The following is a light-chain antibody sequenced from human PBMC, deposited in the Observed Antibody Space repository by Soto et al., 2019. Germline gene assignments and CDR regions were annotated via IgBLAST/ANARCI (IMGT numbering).Light chain of an antibody. CDR1: QSVSSSY. V-gene: IGKV3-20*01. Sequence: EVVLTQSPGTLALSRGERATLSCRASQSVSSSYLAWYQHRPGQAPRLLIFGASSRATGIPDRFSGTGSGTDFTLTISRLEPEDFAVYYCQQYGNSPWTFGQRTKVDNK. CDR3: QQYGNSPWT. J-gene: IGKJ1*01. CDR2: GAS.